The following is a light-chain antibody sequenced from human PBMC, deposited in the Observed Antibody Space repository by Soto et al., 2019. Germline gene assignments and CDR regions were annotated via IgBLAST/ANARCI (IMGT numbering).Light chain of an antibody. Sequence: DIQMTQSPSSLSASVGDRVTITCRASQNIRNYLNWYQQRLGKTPNLLVYAASNLRSGVPSRFSGSGSGTDFTLTISSLQPEDFGTYYCQQIHSTSSYTFGQGSRVDVK. V-gene: IGKV1-39*01. CDR2: AAS. CDR3: QQIHSTSSYT. CDR1: QNIRNY. J-gene: IGKJ2*01.